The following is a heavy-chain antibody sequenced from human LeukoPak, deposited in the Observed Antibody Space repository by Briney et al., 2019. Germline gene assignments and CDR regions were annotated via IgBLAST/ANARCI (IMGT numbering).Heavy chain of an antibody. CDR1: GGSISSYY. D-gene: IGHD3-10*01. Sequence: SETLSLTCTASGGSISSYYWNWIRQPPGKGLEWIGYIYYSGSTNYNPSLKSRVTISVDTSKNQFSLKLSSVTAADTAVYYCARAVARGVTNPFDYWGQGTLVTVSS. V-gene: IGHV4-59*01. CDR2: IYYSGST. CDR3: ARAVARGVTNPFDY. J-gene: IGHJ4*02.